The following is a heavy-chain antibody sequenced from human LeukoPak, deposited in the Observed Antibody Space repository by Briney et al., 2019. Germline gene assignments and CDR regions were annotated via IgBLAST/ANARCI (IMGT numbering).Heavy chain of an antibody. Sequence: SQTLSLTCTVSGDSISSGDYYWSWIRQPAGKGLEWIGRISSSGSTNYNPSLKSRVTISVDTSKNQFSLKLSSVTAADTAVYFCARGPYSYDSSGAFDIWAQGTMVTVSS. V-gene: IGHV4-61*02. D-gene: IGHD3-22*01. CDR3: ARGPYSYDSSGAFDI. CDR1: GDSISSGDYY. CDR2: ISSSGST. J-gene: IGHJ3*02.